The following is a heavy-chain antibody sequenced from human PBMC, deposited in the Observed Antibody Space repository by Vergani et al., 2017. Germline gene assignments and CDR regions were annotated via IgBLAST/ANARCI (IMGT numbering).Heavy chain of an antibody. CDR1: GGSFSGYY. CDR3: ARGVSQRPYITMVRGVTPRPGSTVIDP. D-gene: IGHD3-10*01. Sequence: QVQLQQWGAGLLKPSETLSLTCAVYGGSFSGYYWSWIRQPPGKGLEWIGEINHSGSTNYNPSLKSRFTISVDTSKNQFSLKLSSVTAADTAVYYCARGVSQRPYITMVRGVTPRPGSTVIDPWGQGTLVTVSS. J-gene: IGHJ5*02. V-gene: IGHV4-34*01. CDR2: INHSGST.